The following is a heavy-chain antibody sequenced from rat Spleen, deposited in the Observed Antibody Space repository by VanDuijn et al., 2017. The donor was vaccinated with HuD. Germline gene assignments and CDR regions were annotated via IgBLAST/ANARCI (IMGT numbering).Heavy chain of an antibody. D-gene: IGHD4-2*01. CDR2: MWSGGST. V-gene: IGHV2-32*01. Sequence: QVQLKESGPGLVQPSQTLSLTCTVSGFSLSSYGVIWVRQSPGKGLEWMGVMWSGGSTAYNSALKSRLSISRDTSKSQVFLKMNSLQTEDTATYYCARGDDWGQGVMVTVSS. CDR3: ARGDD. J-gene: IGHJ2*01. CDR1: GFSLSSYG.